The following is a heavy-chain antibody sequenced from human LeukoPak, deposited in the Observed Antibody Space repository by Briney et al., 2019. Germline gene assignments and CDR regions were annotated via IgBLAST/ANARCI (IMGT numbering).Heavy chain of an antibody. CDR2: ISATGSNT. D-gene: IGHD6-6*01. CDR1: EFTFSNYG. V-gene: IGHV3-23*01. Sequence: GGSLRLSCAASEFTFSNYGMSWVRQAPGKGLEWVSPISATGSNTYYADSVKGRFTISRDNAINTMYLQMNSLRAVDTAVNYCAKGLSRYSSSSVDYCGQGTEVTVCS. CDR3: AKGLSRYSSSSVDY. J-gene: IGHJ4*02.